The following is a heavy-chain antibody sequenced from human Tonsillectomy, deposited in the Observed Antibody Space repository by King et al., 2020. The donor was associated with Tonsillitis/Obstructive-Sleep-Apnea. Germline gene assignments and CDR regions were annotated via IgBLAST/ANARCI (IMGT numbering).Heavy chain of an antibody. CDR1: GYTFSSYA. V-gene: IGHV3-23*04. CDR2: ISASGCST. CDR3: SKLVALRDTYFDY. D-gene: IGHD5-12*01. J-gene: IGHJ4*02. Sequence: QLVQSGGGLVQPGGSLRLSCAASGYTFSSYAMTWVSQAPGKGLEWVTAISASGCSTYYADSVGGRFTISRDNSKRTLYLQMNSLRAEDTAVYYCSKLVALRDTYFDYWGQGTLVTVAS.